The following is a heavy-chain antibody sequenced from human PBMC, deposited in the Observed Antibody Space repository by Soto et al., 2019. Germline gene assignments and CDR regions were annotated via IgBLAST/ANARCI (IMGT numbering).Heavy chain of an antibody. D-gene: IGHD1-26*01. J-gene: IGHJ4*02. CDR2: ISYDGSNK. V-gene: IGHV3-30-3*01. Sequence: VGSLRLSCAASGFTLSSYAMHWVRQAPGKGLEWVAVISYDGSNKYYADSVKGRFTISRDNSKNTLYLQMNSLRAEDTAVYYCAREQELPLFDYWGQGTLVTVSS. CDR3: AREQELPLFDY. CDR1: GFTLSSYA.